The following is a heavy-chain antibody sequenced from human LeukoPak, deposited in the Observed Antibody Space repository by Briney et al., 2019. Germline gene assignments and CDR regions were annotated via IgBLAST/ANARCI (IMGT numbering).Heavy chain of an antibody. V-gene: IGHV3-74*01. Sequence: GGSLRLSCAASGFTFSNYWMSWVRQAPGKGLEWVSRINTDGSSTSYADSVKGRFTISRDNAKNTLYLQMNSLRAEDTAVYYCARNHYYYYMDVWGKGTTVTVSS. CDR2: INTDGSST. J-gene: IGHJ6*03. CDR1: GFTFSNYW. CDR3: ARNHYYYYMDV.